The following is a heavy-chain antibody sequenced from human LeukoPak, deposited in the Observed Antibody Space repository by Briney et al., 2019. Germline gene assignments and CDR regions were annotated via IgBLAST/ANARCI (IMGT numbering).Heavy chain of an antibody. CDR3: ARVSILTGYDY. D-gene: IGHD3-9*01. CDR2: IGPDGDT. Sequence: GGSLRLSCVASGFTFSTYDMHWVRQSTGKGLDWVSGIGPDGDTYYSVSVKGRFTISRENAKNSLCLQVNSLRAWYTAVYYWARVSILTGYDYWGQGSLVTVSS. V-gene: IGHV3-13*01. CDR1: GFTFSTYD. J-gene: IGHJ4*02.